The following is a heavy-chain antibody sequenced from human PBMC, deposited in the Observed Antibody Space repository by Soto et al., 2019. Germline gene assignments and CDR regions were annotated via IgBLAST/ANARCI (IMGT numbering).Heavy chain of an antibody. CDR1: GGSISSYY. J-gene: IGHJ5*02. D-gene: IGHD6-13*01. CDR2: IYYSGST. CDR3: ARCIAAAGKCWFEP. V-gene: IGHV4-59*08. Sequence: SETRSLTCTVSGGSISSYYWSWIRQPPGKGLEWIGYIYYSGSTNYNPSLKSRVTISVDTSKNQFSLKLSSVTAADTAVYYCARCIAAAGKCWFEPWGQGTLVTVS.